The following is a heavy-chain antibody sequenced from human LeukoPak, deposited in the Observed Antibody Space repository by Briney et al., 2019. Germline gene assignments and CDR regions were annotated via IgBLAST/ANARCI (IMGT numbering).Heavy chain of an antibody. V-gene: IGHV3-53*01. Sequence: PGGSLRLSCAASGFTVSSNYMSWVRQAPGKGLEWVSVIYSGGSTYYADSVKGRFTISRDNSKNTLYLQMNSLRAEDTAVYYCARGKYYDFWSGYYFDYWGQGTLVTVSS. CDR2: IYSGGST. J-gene: IGHJ4*02. CDR1: GFTVSSNY. CDR3: ARGKYYDFWSGYYFDY. D-gene: IGHD3-3*01.